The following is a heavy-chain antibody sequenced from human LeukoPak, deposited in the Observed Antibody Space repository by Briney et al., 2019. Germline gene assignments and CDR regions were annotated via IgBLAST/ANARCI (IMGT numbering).Heavy chain of an antibody. CDR2: ISPSGSYT. V-gene: IGHV3-11*06. J-gene: IGHJ6*02. D-gene: IGHD2-2*01. Sequence: PGGSLRLSCAGSGFTFSDFYMNWIRQAPGKGLEWLAYISPSGSYTTYADSVKGRFVISRDNSKNTLYLQMNSLRAEDTAVYYCAKDLPAAFYYYGMDVWGQGTMVTVSS. CDR1: GFTFSDFY. CDR3: AKDLPAAFYYYGMDV.